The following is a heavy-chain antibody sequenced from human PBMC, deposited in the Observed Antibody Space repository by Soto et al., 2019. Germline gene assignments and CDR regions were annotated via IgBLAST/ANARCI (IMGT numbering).Heavy chain of an antibody. CDR1: GYTFTNYY. V-gene: IGHV1-2*02. CDR2: ISPKSGGT. J-gene: IGHJ4*02. CDR3: ARTPGYISDWHHFDL. D-gene: IGHD2-21*02. Sequence: ASVKVSCKASGYTFTNYYMHWVRQAPGQGFEWMGRISPKSGGTNYAQKFQGRVSMTWDTSPKTAYMELSSLISEDTAVYYCARTPGYISDWHHFDLWGQGTLVTVSS.